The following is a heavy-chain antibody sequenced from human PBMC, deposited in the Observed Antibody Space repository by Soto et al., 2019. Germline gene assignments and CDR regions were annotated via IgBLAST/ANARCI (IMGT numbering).Heavy chain of an antibody. J-gene: IGHJ4*02. CDR1: GFTFSSYD. CDR3: TRGAAGFDY. CDR2: IGTAGDT. Sequence: EVQLVESGGDLVQPGGSLRLSCGASGFTFSSYDFHWVRQATGKGLEWVSAIGTAGDTYYAGSVKGRFTISRENAKNSLYLHMNSLRAGDTAVYYCTRGAAGFDYWGQGTLVTVSS. V-gene: IGHV3-13*01. D-gene: IGHD6-13*01.